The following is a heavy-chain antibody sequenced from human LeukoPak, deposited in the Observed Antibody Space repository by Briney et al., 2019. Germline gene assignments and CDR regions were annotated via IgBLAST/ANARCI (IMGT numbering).Heavy chain of an antibody. CDR1: GFTVSSNY. D-gene: IGHD2-21*02. CDR2: IYSGGST. V-gene: IGHV3-66*01. CDR3: ARAEYCGGDCYSFDY. Sequence: QAGGSLRLYCAASGFTVSSNYMSWVRQAPGKGLEWVSVIYSGGSTYYADSVKGRFTISRDNSKNTLYLQMNSLRAEVTAVYYCARAEYCGGDCYSFDYWGQGTLVTVSS. J-gene: IGHJ4*02.